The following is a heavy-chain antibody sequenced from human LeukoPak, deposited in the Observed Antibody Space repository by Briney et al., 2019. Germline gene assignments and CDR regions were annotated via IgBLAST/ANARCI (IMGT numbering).Heavy chain of an antibody. CDR3: ARGGGLDV. CDR1: GFTFSSYW. Sequence: GGSLRLSCAASGFTFSSYWIHWARQAPGKGLEWVASINHNGNVNYYVDSVKGRFTISRDNAKNSLYLQTSNLRAEDTAVYFCARGGGLDVWGQGATVTVSS. D-gene: IGHD3-16*01. J-gene: IGHJ6*02. CDR2: INHNGNVN. V-gene: IGHV3-7*03.